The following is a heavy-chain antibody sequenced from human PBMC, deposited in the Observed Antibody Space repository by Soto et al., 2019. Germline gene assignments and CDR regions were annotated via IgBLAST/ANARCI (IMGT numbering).Heavy chain of an antibody. Sequence: SETLSLTCTVSGGSISSYYWSWIRQPPGKGLEWIGYIYYSGSTNYNPSLKSRVTISVDTSKNQFSLKLSSVTAADTAVYYCARRDAILTDGPYRFDPWGQGTLVTVSS. CDR1: GGSISSYY. V-gene: IGHV4-59*01. CDR2: IYYSGST. CDR3: ARRDAILTDGPYRFDP. D-gene: IGHD3-9*01. J-gene: IGHJ5*02.